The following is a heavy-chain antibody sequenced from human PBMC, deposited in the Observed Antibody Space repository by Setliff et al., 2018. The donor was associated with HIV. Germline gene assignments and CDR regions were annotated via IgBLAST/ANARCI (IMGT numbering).Heavy chain of an antibody. Sequence: GGSLRLSCAASGFTFNSYAMSWVRQAPGKGLEWVSRINGDGTTKRYAESVQGRFIISRDNAKNTLYLQMNSLRAEDTAVYYCAKDLHSSSWYPHSPWYFDLWGRGTLVTVSS. D-gene: IGHD6-13*01. V-gene: IGHV3-23*01. J-gene: IGHJ2*01. CDR3: AKDLHSSSWYPHSPWYFDL. CDR1: GFTFNSYA. CDR2: INGDGTTK.